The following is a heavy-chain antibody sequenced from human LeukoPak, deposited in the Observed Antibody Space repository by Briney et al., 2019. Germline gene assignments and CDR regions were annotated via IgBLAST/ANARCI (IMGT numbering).Heavy chain of an antibody. CDR3: ARSYYDFWSGSYYYYMDV. V-gene: IGHV4-59*01. J-gene: IGHJ6*03. Sequence: SETLSLTCAVYGGSFSGYYWSWIRQPPGKGLEWIGYIYYSGSTNYNPSLKSRVTISADTSKNQLSLKLSSVTTADTATYYCARSYYDFWSGSYYYYMDVWGKGTTVTVSS. CDR1: GGSFSGYY. CDR2: IYYSGST. D-gene: IGHD3-3*01.